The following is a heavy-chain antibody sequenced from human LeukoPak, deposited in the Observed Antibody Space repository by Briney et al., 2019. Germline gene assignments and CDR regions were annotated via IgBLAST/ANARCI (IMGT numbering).Heavy chain of an antibody. CDR2: INHSGST. J-gene: IGHJ6*03. V-gene: IGHV4-34*01. Sequence: PSETLSLTCAVYGGSFSGYYWSWIRQPPGKGLEWIGEINHSGSTNYNPSLKSRVTMSVDTSKNQFSLKLSSVTAADTAVYYCARAESSSSAYYYYYMDVWGKGTTVTVSS. CDR1: GGSFSGYY. D-gene: IGHD6-6*01. CDR3: ARAESSSSAYYYYYMDV.